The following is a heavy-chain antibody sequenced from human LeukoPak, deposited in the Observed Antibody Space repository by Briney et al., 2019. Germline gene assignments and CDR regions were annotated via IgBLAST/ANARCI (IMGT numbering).Heavy chain of an antibody. Sequence: SETLSLTCTVSGGSISSYYWSWIRQPPGKGLEWIGYIYCSGSTNYNPSLKSRVTISVDTSKNQFSLKLSSVTAADTAVYYCARQGGGFWYFDLWGRGTLVTVSS. D-gene: IGHD6-25*01. V-gene: IGHV4-59*08. CDR3: ARQGGGFWYFDL. CDR2: IYCSGST. CDR1: GGSISSYY. J-gene: IGHJ2*01.